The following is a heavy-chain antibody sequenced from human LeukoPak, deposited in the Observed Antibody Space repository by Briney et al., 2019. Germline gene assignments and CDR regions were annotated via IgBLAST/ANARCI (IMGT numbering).Heavy chain of an antibody. V-gene: IGHV4-59*01. CDR2: IYYNGNT. Sequence: PSETLSLTCTVSGGSISSYYWSWIRQPPGKGLEWIGYIYYNGNTNYNPSLKSRVTISVDTSKNQFSLILNSVTAADTAVYYCARDRVYYDTSGYYFDIWGQGTMVTVSS. CDR3: ARDRVYYDTSGYYFDI. CDR1: GGSISSYY. D-gene: IGHD3-22*01. J-gene: IGHJ3*02.